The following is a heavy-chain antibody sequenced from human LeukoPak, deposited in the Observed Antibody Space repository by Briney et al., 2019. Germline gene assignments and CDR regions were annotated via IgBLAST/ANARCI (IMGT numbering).Heavy chain of an antibody. CDR2: ISSGGGTK. CDR3: ATEGSQPSNYHRSTCYDY. V-gene: IGHV3-23*01. CDR1: GFTFVNYA. D-gene: IGHD2/OR15-2a*01. J-gene: IGHJ4*02. Sequence: GGSLRLSCAASGFTFVNYAMSWVRQAPGKGLEWVSVISSGGGTKYYADSVKGRFTVSRDDSKNTLSLQMDSLRAEDTAVYFCATEGSQPSNYHRSTCYDYWGRGTLVTVSS.